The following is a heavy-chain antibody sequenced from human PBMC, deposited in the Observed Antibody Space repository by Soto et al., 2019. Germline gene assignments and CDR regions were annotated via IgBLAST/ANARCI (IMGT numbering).Heavy chain of an antibody. Sequence: QVQLQESGPGLVKPSETLSLTCTVSGGSISSYYWSWIRQPPGKGLEWIGYIYYSGSTNYNPSLKSRVTISVDTSKNQFSLKLSSVTAADTAVYYCARGWGGYFDLWGRGILVTVSS. CDR2: IYYSGST. D-gene: IGHD1-26*01. J-gene: IGHJ2*01. V-gene: IGHV4-59*01. CDR1: GGSISSYY. CDR3: ARGWGGYFDL.